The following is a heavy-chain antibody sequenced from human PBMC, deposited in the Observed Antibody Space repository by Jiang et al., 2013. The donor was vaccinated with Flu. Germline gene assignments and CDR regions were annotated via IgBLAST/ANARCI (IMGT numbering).Heavy chain of an antibody. V-gene: IGHV3-30*18. CDR1: GFTFSNYG. Sequence: GVVRPGGSLRLSCEASGFTFSNYGMHWVRQAPGKGLEWVAVLTYDGTTTVYADSVKGRFAISRDNSKNTLFLQMNSLTSEDTAVYYCAKDRDQPLVHYLEFWGRGRPSVTVS. CDR3: AKDRDQPLVHYLEF. CDR2: LTYDGTTT. J-gene: IGHJ6*02. D-gene: IGHD2-2*01.